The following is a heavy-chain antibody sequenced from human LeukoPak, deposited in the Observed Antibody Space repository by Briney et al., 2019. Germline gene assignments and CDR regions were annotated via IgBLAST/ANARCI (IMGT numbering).Heavy chain of an antibody. CDR1: GGSISSSSYY. V-gene: IGHV4-39*07. J-gene: IGHJ4*02. Sequence: SETLSLTCTVCGGSISSSSYYWRWIRQPPGKGLDWIGSIHYGWSTYYTASLKSRVTMSVDTSKNQFSLKLRSVTAADTAVYYCARETDSSSWYRYFDYWGQGTLVTVSS. CDR3: ARETDSSSWYRYFDY. CDR2: IHYGWST. D-gene: IGHD6-13*01.